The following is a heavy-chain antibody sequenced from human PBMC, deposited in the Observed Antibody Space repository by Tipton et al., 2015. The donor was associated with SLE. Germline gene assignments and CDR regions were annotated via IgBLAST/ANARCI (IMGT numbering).Heavy chain of an antibody. J-gene: IGHJ3*02. CDR1: GGSINSGNYY. V-gene: IGHV4-39*07. D-gene: IGHD5-12*01. CDR2: IYYSGTA. CDR3: ARDPVDRGAFDI. Sequence: LRLSCSVSGGSINSGNYYWGWIRQSPGKEPEWIGNIYYSGTAYYNPSLKRRVSISVDTSKNQFSLRLNSVTAADTAVYYCARDPVDRGAFDIWDQG.